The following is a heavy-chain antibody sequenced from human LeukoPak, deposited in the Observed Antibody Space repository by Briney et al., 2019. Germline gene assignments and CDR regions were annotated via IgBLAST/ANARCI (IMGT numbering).Heavy chain of an antibody. CDR2: IRYDGSNK. J-gene: IGHJ4*02. V-gene: IGHV3-30*02. CDR3: AKDLATVTTFLFDY. Sequence: GGSLRLSCAASGFTFSSYAMHWVRQAPGKGLEWVAFIRYDGSNKYYADSVKGRFTISRDNSKNTLYLQMNSLRAEDTAVYYCAKDLATVTTFLFDYWGQGTLVTVSS. D-gene: IGHD4-17*01. CDR1: GFTFSSYA.